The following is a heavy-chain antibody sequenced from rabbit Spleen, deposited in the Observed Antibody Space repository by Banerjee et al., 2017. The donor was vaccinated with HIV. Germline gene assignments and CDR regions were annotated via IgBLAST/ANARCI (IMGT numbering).Heavy chain of an antibody. V-gene: IGHV1S40*01. Sequence: QSLEESGGGLVKPEGSLKLSCTASGFSFSNKAVMCWVRQAPGKGLEWIACINAITGKAVYASWAKGRFTFSKTSSTTVTLQVTSLTAADTATYFCARGSATMTMVITGYYLNLWGQGTLVTVS. CDR3: ARGSATMTMVITGYYLNL. D-gene: IGHD2-1*01. CDR1: GFSFSNKAV. CDR2: INAITGKA. J-gene: IGHJ4*01.